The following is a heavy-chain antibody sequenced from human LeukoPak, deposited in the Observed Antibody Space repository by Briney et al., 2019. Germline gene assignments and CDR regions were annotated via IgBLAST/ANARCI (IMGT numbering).Heavy chain of an antibody. J-gene: IGHJ4*02. CDR2: IYYSGST. Sequence: PSETLSLTCTVSGGSISSSSYYWGWIRQPPGKGLEWIGSIYYSGSTYYNPSLKSRVTISVDTSKNQFSLKLSSVTAADTAVYYCARDLGARGWGDILTGPDYWGQGTLVTVSS. CDR3: ARDLGARGWGDILTGPDY. D-gene: IGHD3-9*01. V-gene: IGHV4-39*07. CDR1: GGSISSSSYY.